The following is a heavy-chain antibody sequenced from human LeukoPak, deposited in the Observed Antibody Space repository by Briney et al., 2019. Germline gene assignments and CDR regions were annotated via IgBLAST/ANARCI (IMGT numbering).Heavy chain of an antibody. D-gene: IGHD3-10*01. CDR2: INHSGST. J-gene: IGHJ5*02. V-gene: IGHV4-34*01. CDR1: GGSFSGYY. CDR3: ARAWGSYYHNWFDP. Sequence: SETLSLTCAVYGGSFSGYYWSWIRQPPGKGLEWIGEINHSGSTNYNPSLKSRVTISVDTSKNQFSMKLSSVTAADTAVYYCARAWGSYYHNWFDPWGQGTLVTVSS.